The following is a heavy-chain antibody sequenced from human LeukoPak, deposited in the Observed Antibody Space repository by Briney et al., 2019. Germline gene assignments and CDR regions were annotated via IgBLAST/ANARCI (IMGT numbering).Heavy chain of an antibody. CDR3: ARVPPLTKYSSGWLDY. V-gene: IGHV1-2*06. J-gene: IGHJ4*02. CDR2: INPNSGGT. D-gene: IGHD6-19*01. CDR1: GYTFTGYY. Sequence: ASVNVSCKASGYTFTGYYMHWVRQAPGQGLEWMGRINPNSGGTNYAQKFQGRVTMTRDTSISTAYMELSRLRSDDTAVYYCARVPPLTKYSSGWLDYWGQGTLVTVSS.